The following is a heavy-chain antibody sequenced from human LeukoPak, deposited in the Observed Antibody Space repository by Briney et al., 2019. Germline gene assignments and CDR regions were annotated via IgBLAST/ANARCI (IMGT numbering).Heavy chain of an antibody. Sequence: ASVTVSCKASGYTFTSYGISWVRQAPGQGLEWMGWISAYNGNTNYAQKLQGRVTMTTDTSTSTAYMELRSLRSDDTAVYYCARNTFIVVVPAAIENWFDPWGQGTLVTVSS. J-gene: IGHJ5*02. V-gene: IGHV1-18*01. CDR3: ARNTFIVVVPAAIENWFDP. D-gene: IGHD2-2*01. CDR1: GYTFTSYG. CDR2: ISAYNGNT.